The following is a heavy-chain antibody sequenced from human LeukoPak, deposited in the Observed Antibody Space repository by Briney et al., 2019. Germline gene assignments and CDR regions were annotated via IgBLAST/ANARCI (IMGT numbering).Heavy chain of an antibody. Sequence: GGSLRLSCAASGFTFNGHWMTWVRQAPGKGLEWVANINEGGSRKSYVDSVKGRFTISRDNAKNSLYLQMDTLRAEDTAIYYCARHIPRGNNIFDSWAREPWSPSPQ. CDR3: ARHIPRGNNIFDS. J-gene: IGHJ4*02. V-gene: IGHV3-7*03. CDR1: GFTFNGHW. CDR2: INEGGSRK. D-gene: IGHD3-16*01.